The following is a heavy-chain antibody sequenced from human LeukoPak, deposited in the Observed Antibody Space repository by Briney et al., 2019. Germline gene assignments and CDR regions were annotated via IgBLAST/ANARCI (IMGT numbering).Heavy chain of an antibody. CDR1: GFTFSSYW. CDR3: ARDVQVYWYFDF. CDR2: TSPDGSGT. J-gene: IGHJ2*01. D-gene: IGHD1-1*01. V-gene: IGHV3-74*01. Sequence: GGSLRLSCAASGFTFSSYWMHWVRQAPGKGLMWVSRTSPDGSGTVYADAVKGRFTISRDNAKNTLYLQMNSLTAEDTAVYYCARDVQVYWYFDFWGRGTLVTVSS.